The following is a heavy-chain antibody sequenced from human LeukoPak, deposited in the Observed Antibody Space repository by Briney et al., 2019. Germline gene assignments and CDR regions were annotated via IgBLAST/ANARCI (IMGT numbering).Heavy chain of an antibody. CDR3: ARVKRTIFGVIIGLDY. Sequence: ASVKVSCKASGYNFIDYYIHWVRQAPGQGLQWLGWINPNSGGTNYAQKFQGRVTMTRDTSISTVYMELSRLRSDDTAVYYCARVKRTIFGVIIGLDYWGQGTLVTVSS. J-gene: IGHJ4*02. CDR1: GYNFIDYY. D-gene: IGHD3-3*01. CDR2: INPNSGGT. V-gene: IGHV1-2*02.